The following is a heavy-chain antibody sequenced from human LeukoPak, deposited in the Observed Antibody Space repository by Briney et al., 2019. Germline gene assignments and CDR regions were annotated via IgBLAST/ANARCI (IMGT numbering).Heavy chain of an antibody. D-gene: IGHD3-10*01. J-gene: IGHJ5*02. CDR1: GFTLSSYE. CDR3: ARGGYYGSGSYPDP. CDR2: IYSGGST. V-gene: IGHV3-53*01. Sequence: GGSLRLSCTASGFTLSSYEMSWIRQAPGKGLEWVSVIYSGGSTYYADSVKGRFTISRDNSKNTLYLQMNSLRAEDTAVYYCARGGYYGSGSYPDPWGQGTLVTVSS.